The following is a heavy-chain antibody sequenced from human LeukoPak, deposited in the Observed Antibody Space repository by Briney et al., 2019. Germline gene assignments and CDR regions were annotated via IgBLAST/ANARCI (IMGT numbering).Heavy chain of an antibody. D-gene: IGHD6-13*01. CDR3: ARAIAAADHYFDY. J-gene: IGHJ4*02. CDR2: MNPNSGNT. Sequence: ASVKVSCKASGYTFTSYDINWVRQATGQGLEWMGWMNPNSGNTGYAQKFQGRVTITADESTSTAYMELSSLRSEGTAVYYCARAIAAADHYFDYWGQGTLVTVSS. V-gene: IGHV1-8*01. CDR1: GYTFTSYD.